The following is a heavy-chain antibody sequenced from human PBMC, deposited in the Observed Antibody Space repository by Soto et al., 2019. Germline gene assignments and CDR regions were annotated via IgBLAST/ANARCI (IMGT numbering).Heavy chain of an antibody. CDR2: ISYDGSNK. CDR1: GFTFSSYG. J-gene: IGHJ5*02. Sequence: QVQLVESGGGVVQPGRSLRLSCAASGFTFSSYGMHWVRQAPGKGLEWVAVISYDGSNKYYADSVKGRFTISRDNSKNTLYLQMNSLRAEDTAVYYCAKAGGVVIIRGWFDPWGQGTLVTVSS. CDR3: AKAGGVVIIRGWFDP. V-gene: IGHV3-30*18. D-gene: IGHD3-3*01.